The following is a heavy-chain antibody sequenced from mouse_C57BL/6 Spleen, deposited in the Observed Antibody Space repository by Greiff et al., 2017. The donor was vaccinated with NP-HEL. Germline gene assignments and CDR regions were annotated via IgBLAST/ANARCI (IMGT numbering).Heavy chain of an antibody. CDR1: GFNIKDDY. J-gene: IGHJ1*03. Sequence: VQLQQSGAELVRPGASVKLSCTASGFNIKDDYMHWVKQRPEQGLEWIGWIDPENGDTEYASKFQGKATITADTSSNTAYLQLRSLTSEDTAVYYCTTPYGSTHWYFDVWGTGTTVTVSS. CDR2: IDPENGDT. V-gene: IGHV14-4*01. D-gene: IGHD1-1*01. CDR3: TTPYGSTHWYFDV.